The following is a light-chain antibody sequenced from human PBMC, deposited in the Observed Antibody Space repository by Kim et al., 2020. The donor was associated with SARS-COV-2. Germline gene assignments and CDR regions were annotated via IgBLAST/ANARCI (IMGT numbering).Light chain of an antibody. Sequence: DIVMTQSPDSLAVSLGERATINCKSSQSVLHSSNNKNYLAWYQQKPGQPPTLLIYWASTRESGVPDRLSGSGSGTDFTLTISSLQAEDVAVYSCQQYYTPPYTFGQGTKLEI. CDR3: QQYYTPPYT. CDR1: QSVLHSSNNKNY. CDR2: WAS. V-gene: IGKV4-1*01. J-gene: IGKJ2*01.